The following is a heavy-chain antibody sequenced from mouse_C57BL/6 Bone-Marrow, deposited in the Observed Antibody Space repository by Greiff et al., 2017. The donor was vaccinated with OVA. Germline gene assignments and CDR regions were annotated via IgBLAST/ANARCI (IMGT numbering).Heavy chain of an antibody. CDR2: IYPGDGDT. CDR3: ARRGYYGSSYYYFDY. D-gene: IGHD1-1*01. J-gene: IGHJ2*01. V-gene: IGHV1-80*01. Sequence: LQESGAELVKPGASVKISCKASGYAFSSYWMNWVKQRPGKGLEWIGQIYPGDGDTNYNGKFKGKATLTADKSSSTAYMQLSSLTSEDSAVYFCARRGYYGSSYYYFDYWGQGTTLTVSS. CDR1: GYAFSSYW.